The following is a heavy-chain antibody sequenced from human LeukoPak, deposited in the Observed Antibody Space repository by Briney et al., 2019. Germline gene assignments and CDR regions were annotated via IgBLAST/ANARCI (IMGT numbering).Heavy chain of an antibody. CDR1: GFTFSSYS. CDR2: ISSSSSTI. V-gene: IGHV3-48*01. D-gene: IGHD5-18*01. Sequence: PGRSLRLSCAASGFTFSSYSMNWVRQAPGKGLEWVSYISSSSSTIYYADSVKGRFTISRDNAKNSLYLQMNSLRAEDTAVYYCAREISGYSYDTVDYWGQGTLVTVSS. CDR3: AREISGYSYDTVDY. J-gene: IGHJ4*02.